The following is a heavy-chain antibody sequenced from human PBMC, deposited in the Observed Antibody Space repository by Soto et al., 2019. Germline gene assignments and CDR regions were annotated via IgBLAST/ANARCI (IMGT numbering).Heavy chain of an antibody. CDR2: ISTNGVGT. Sequence: SGGGLAQPGGSLRLSCAASGFTLSGYAMDWVRQAPGKGLEYVSGISTNGVGTYYANSVQGRFTISRDNSKNTVYLQMGSLRPEDMAVYYCARRARPDFYYMDVWGKGTTVTVSS. D-gene: IGHD6-6*01. J-gene: IGHJ6*03. V-gene: IGHV3-64*01. CDR1: GFTLSGYA. CDR3: ARRARPDFYYMDV.